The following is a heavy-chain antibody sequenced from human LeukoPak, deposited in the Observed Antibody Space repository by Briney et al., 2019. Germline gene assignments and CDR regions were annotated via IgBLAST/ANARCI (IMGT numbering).Heavy chain of an antibody. D-gene: IGHD4-23*01. J-gene: IGHJ4*02. CDR1: GFTFRNHG. V-gene: IGHV3-48*03. CDR2: ISSSGSDI. Sequence: GGSLRLSCAYSGFTFRNHGMHWVRQAPGKGLEWVSYISSSGSDIYYADSVKGRFTISRDNAKNSLYLHMNSLRAEDTAVYYWARDYGGSSPFDYWGQGTLVTVSS. CDR3: ARDYGGSSPFDY.